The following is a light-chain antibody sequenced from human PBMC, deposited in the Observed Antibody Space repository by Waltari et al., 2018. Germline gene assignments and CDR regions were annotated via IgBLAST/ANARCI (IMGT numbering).Light chain of an antibody. CDR2: GAS. CDR3: QQYNNWPPYT. CDR1: QRVRSS. Sequence: EVVMTQSPATLAVSPGERATLSSRASQRVRSSLAWYQQKPGQAPRLPLYGASTRATGIPDRFSGSGSGTEFTLTISSLQSEDFAIYYCQQYNNWPPYTFGQGTKLEIK. V-gene: IGKV3D-15*01. J-gene: IGKJ2*01.